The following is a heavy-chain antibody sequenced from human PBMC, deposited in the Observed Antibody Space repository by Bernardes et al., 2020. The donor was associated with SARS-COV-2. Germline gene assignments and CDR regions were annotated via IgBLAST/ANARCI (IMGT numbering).Heavy chain of an antibody. CDR1: GFTFNAYN. CDR3: ARGGLGIPDY. J-gene: IGHJ4*02. V-gene: IGHV3-21*06. D-gene: IGHD3-9*01. CDR2: ISSRSGLL. Sequence: GGSLRLSCVASGFTFNAYNMHWVRQPPGKGLEWVSSISSRSGLLSYADSVKGRFTISRDNAKNSVYLQMNSLRIEDTAFYYCARGGLGIPDYWGQGTLVTVSS.